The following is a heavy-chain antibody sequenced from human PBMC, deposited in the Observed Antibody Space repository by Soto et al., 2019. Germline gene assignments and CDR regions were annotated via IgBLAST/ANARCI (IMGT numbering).Heavy chain of an antibody. J-gene: IGHJ4*02. CDR2: VLPVLGTT. CDR1: GDRFTSYA. D-gene: IGHD3-10*01. V-gene: IGHV1-69*18. CDR3: ARDRADRGFDY. Sequence: QVQLEQSGAEVKKPGSSLTVSCKASGDRFTSYAIIWVLQAPGQGLEWVGTVLPVLGTTNYAQKLRGRVIITADESTSTAYMELGSLRSDDTAIYYCARDRADRGFDYWGQGTLVTVSS.